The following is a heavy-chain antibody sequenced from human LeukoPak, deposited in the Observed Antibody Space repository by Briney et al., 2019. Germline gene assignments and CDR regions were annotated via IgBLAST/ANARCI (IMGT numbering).Heavy chain of an antibody. CDR2: ISYDGSNK. Sequence: PGRSLRLSCAASGFTFSSYGMHWVRQAPGKGLEWVAVISYDGSNKYYADSVKGRFTISRDNAKNSLYLQMNSLRAEDTAVYYCASPSIAAAGTYYFDYWGQGTLVTVSS. D-gene: IGHD6-13*01. J-gene: IGHJ4*02. CDR1: GFTFSSYG. V-gene: IGHV3-30*03. CDR3: ASPSIAAAGTYYFDY.